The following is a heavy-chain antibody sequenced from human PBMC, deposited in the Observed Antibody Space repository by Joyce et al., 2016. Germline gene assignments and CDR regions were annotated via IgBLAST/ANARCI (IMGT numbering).Heavy chain of an antibody. CDR2: IYSGGST. J-gene: IGHJ6*02. CDR3: ARDGIAVAGGYYGMDV. Sequence: EVQLVESGGGLVQPGGSLRLSCAASGFTVSSNYMSWVRQAPGKGREGVSVIYSGGSTYYADSVKGRFTISRHNSKNTLYLQMNSLRAEDTAVYYCARDGIAVAGGYYGMDVWGQGTTVTVSS. V-gene: IGHV3-53*04. D-gene: IGHD6-19*01. CDR1: GFTVSSNY.